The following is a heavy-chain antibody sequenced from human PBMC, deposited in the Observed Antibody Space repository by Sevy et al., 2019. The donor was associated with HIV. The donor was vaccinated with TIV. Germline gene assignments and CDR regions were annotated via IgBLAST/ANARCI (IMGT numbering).Heavy chain of an antibody. CDR1: GFTFSSYW. V-gene: IGHV3-7*01. CDR2: IKQDGSEK. D-gene: IGHD6-19*01. CDR3: ARDRAGYSSGWYLYYYYGMDV. J-gene: IGHJ6*02. Sequence: GSLRLSCAASGFTFSSYWMSWVRQAPGKGLEWVANIKQDGSEKYYVDSVKGRFTISRDNAKNSLYLQMNSLRAEDTAVYYCARDRAGYSSGWYLYYYYGMDVWGQGTTVTVSS.